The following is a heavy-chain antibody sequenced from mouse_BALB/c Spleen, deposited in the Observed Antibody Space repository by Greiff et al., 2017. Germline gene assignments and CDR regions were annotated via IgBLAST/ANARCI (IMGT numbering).Heavy chain of an antibody. J-gene: IGHJ4*01. CDR3: AKFITTATLDYAMDY. D-gene: IGHD1-2*01. Sequence: VQLQQPGAELVKPGASVKLSCKASGYTFTSYWMHWVKQRPGQGLEWIGEIDPSDSYTNYNQKFKGKATLTVDKSSSTAYMQLSSLTSEDSAVYYCAKFITTATLDYAMDYWGQGTSVTVSS. V-gene: IGHV1-69*02. CDR2: IDPSDSYT. CDR1: GYTFTSYW.